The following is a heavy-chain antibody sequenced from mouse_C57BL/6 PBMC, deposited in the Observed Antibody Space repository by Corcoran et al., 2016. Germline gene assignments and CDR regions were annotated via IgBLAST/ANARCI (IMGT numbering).Heavy chain of an antibody. Sequence: QIQLVQSGPELKKPGETVKISCKASGYTFTTYGMSWVKQAPGKGLKWMGWINPYSGVPTYADDFKGRFAFSLETSASTAYLQINNLKNEDTATYFCARYGGDYAMDYWGQGTSVTVSS. CDR1: GYTFTTYG. CDR3: ARYGGDYAMDY. J-gene: IGHJ4*01. CDR2: INPYSGVP. V-gene: IGHV9-3*01. D-gene: IGHD1-1*01.